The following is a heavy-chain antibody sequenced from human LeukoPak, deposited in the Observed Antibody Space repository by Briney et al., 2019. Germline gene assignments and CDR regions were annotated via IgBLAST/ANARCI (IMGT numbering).Heavy chain of an antibody. J-gene: IGHJ4*02. CDR1: GITLGNNG. CDR3: AKRGVVIRVILVGLHKEAYYFDS. V-gene: IGHV3-23*01. D-gene: IGHD3-10*01. CDR2: ISDIGGRT. Sequence: RGSRRLSWAVAGITLGNNGTSWVRPAQGEGREWVESISDIGGRTKYADSMKGRFTISRDTPKNTLYLQMNSVRAEDTAVYFFAKRGVVIRVILVGLHKEAYYFDSWGQGALVTVSS.